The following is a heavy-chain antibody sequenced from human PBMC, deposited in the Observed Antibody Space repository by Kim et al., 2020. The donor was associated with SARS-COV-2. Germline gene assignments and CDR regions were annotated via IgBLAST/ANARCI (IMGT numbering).Heavy chain of an antibody. CDR2: ISSSGFYV. V-gene: IGHV3-21*06. Sequence: GGSLRLSCEASEFTFSTYSIYWIRQAPGKGLEWVSSISSSGFYVWYADSVKGRFTQSRDNANNLVYLQMNSLGGDDTAVYYCAREGHMVGTIAYYFDLWGQGTQVTVSS. J-gene: IGHJ4*02. CDR1: EFTFSTYS. D-gene: IGHD2-15*01. CDR3: AREGHMVGTIAYYFDL.